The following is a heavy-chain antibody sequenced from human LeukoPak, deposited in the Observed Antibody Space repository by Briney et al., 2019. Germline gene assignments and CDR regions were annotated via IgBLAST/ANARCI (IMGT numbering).Heavy chain of an antibody. D-gene: IGHD1-7*01. V-gene: IGHV1-69*13. CDR1: GGTFSSYA. CDR3: AREGNWNYWFDP. J-gene: IGHJ5*02. Sequence: ASVKVSCKASGGTFSSYAISWVRQAPGQGLEWMGGIIPIFGTANYAQKFQGRVTITADESTSTAYMELRSLRSDDTAVYYCAREGNWNYWFDPWGQGTLVTVSS. CDR2: IIPIFGTA.